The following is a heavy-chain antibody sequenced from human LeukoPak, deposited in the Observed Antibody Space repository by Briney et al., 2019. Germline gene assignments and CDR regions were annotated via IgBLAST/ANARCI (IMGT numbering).Heavy chain of an antibody. Sequence: GESLKISCKGSGYTFTNYWIGWVRQMPGKGLEWMGIIYPGDSDTIYSPSFQGQVTISVDNSISTAYLQWSSLKASDTAMYYCARLGGSYASWFDPWGQGTLVTVSS. V-gene: IGHV5-51*01. CDR3: ARLGGSYASWFDP. CDR2: IYPGDSDT. D-gene: IGHD3-16*01. J-gene: IGHJ5*02. CDR1: GYTFTNYW.